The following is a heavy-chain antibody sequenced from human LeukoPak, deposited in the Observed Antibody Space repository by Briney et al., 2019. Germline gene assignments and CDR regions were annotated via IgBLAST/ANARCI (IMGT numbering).Heavy chain of an antibody. CDR2: IYSGGIT. J-gene: IGHJ4*02. CDR3: ASDSSSSGVDY. D-gene: IGHD6-6*01. CDR1: GFIVSSNY. Sequence: PGGSLRLSCAASGFIVSSNYMSWVRQAPGKGLEWVSVIYSGGITYYADSVKGRFTISRDNSKNTLYLQMNSLRAEDTAVYYCASDSSSSGVDYWGQGTLVTVSS. V-gene: IGHV3-53*01.